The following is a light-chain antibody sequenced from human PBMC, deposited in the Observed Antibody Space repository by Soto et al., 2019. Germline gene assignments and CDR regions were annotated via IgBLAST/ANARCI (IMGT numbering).Light chain of an antibody. CDR1: QSISNH. Sequence: DIQMTQSPSSLSASVEDRVIITCRASQSISNHLNWYQQKPGKAPKLLIFAASSLQSGVPSRFSGSRSGPDFTLTISSLQPEDFATYYCQQSYSSTPTFGQGNKV. CDR2: AAS. J-gene: IGKJ1*01. CDR3: QQSYSSTPT. V-gene: IGKV1-39*01.